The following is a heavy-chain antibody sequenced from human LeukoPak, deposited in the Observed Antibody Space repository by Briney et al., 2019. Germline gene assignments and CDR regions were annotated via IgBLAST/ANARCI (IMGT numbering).Heavy chain of an antibody. J-gene: IGHJ4*02. Sequence: GGSLRLSCAASGFTFSSYSMNWVRQAPGKGLEWVSSISSSSSYIYYADSVKGRFTISRDNAKNSLYLQMNSLRVEDTAVYYCARERSGWYERWLDYWGQGTLVTVSS. CDR1: GFTFSSYS. D-gene: IGHD6-19*01. V-gene: IGHV3-21*01. CDR2: ISSSSSYI. CDR3: ARERSGWYERWLDY.